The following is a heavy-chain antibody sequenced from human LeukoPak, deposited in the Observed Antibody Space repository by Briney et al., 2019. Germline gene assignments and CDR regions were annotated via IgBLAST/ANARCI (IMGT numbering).Heavy chain of an antibody. D-gene: IGHD3-3*01. J-gene: IGHJ4*02. CDR1: GYTFTGYY. V-gene: IGHV1-2*04. CDR2: IIPNSGGT. Sequence: GASVKVSCKASGYTFTGYYMHWVRQAPGQGLEWMGWIIPNSGGTNYAQKFQGWVTMTRDTSINTAYMELSRLRSDDTAVYYCARGFFPAYYFDYWGQGTLVTVSS. CDR3: ARGFFPAYYFDY.